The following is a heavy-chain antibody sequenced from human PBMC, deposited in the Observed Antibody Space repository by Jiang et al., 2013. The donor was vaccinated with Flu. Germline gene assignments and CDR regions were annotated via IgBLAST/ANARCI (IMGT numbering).Heavy chain of an antibody. CDR2: IYYSGST. D-gene: IGHD3-9*01. CDR3: ARGPDILTGYGY. CDR1: GGSISSYY. J-gene: IGHJ4*02. Sequence: GLVKPSETLSLTCTVSGGSISSYYWSWIRQPPGKGLEWIGYIYYSGSTNYNPSLKSRVTISVDTSKNQFSLKLSSVTAADTAVYYCARGPDILTGYGYWGQGTLVTVSS. V-gene: IGHV4-59*01.